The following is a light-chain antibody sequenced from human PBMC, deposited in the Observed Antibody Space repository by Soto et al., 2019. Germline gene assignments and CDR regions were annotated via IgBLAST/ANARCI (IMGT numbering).Light chain of an antibody. CDR3: TSYAGSNNVV. V-gene: IGLV2-8*01. CDR1: SSDIGGYNY. Sequence: QSVLTQPPSASGSPGQSVTISCTGTSSDIGGYNYVSWYQQHPGKAPKLIIYEVSKRPSGVPDRFSGSKSGNTASLTVSGLHAEDEADYYCTSYAGSNNVVFAGGTKLTVL. J-gene: IGLJ3*02. CDR2: EVS.